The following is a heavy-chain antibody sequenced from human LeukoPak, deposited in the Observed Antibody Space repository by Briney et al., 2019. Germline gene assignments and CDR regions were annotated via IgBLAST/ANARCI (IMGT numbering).Heavy chain of an antibody. CDR1: GYTFTGYY. J-gene: IGHJ3*02. V-gene: IGHV1-2*02. CDR3: ASEVSRPYYYDSSGSDAFDI. D-gene: IGHD3-22*01. Sequence: ASVKVSCKASGYTFTGYYRHWVRQAPGQGLEWMGWINPNSGGTNYAQKFQGRVTMTRDTSISTAYMELSRLRSDDTAVYYCASEVSRPYYYDSSGSDAFDIWGQGTMVTVSS. CDR2: INPNSGGT.